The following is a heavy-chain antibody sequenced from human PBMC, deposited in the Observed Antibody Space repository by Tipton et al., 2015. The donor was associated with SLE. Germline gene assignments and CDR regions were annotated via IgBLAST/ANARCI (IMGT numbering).Heavy chain of an antibody. CDR3: ARVSEYQLPTTIDAMDV. CDR1: GFTFTSYY. Sequence: QVQLVQSGAEVKKPGASVKVSCKASGFTFTSYYIHWVRQAPGHGLEWMGRINPNSADTKYVERFQGRVSMTRDTSINTAYMELSGLRSDDTAVYYCARVSEYQLPTTIDAMDVWGQGTTVIVFS. D-gene: IGHD2-2*01. CDR2: INPNSADT. J-gene: IGHJ6*02. V-gene: IGHV1-2*06.